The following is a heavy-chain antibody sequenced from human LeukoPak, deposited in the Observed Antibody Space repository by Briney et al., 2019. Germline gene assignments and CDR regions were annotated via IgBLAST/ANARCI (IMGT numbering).Heavy chain of an antibody. D-gene: IGHD3-22*01. CDR3: ARDRVNYYDSSGYPX. J-gene: IGHJ4*02. CDR1: GYTFTGYY. Sequence: ASVKVSCKASGYTFTGYYMHWVRQAPGQGLEWMGRINPNSGGTNYAQKFQGRVTMTRDTSISTAYMELSRLRSDDTAVYYCARDRVNYYDSSGYPXWGQGTLVTVSS. V-gene: IGHV1-2*06. CDR2: INPNSGGT.